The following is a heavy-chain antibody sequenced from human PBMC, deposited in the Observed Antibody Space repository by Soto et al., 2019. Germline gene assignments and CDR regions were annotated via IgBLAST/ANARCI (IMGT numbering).Heavy chain of an antibody. V-gene: IGHV3-11*01. D-gene: IGHD5-18*01. J-gene: IGHJ2*01. Sequence: QVQLVESGGGLVRPGGSLRLSCAAFGLSFSDDYMSWIRQAPGKGPEWISYISSSGTTIYYAHSVKGRFTISRDNAQNSLYLQMNSQRAEDTAVYYCARYSYSRQLMGHFDLWGRGTLVTVSS. CDR2: ISSSGTTI. CDR1: GLSFSDDY. CDR3: ARYSYSRQLMGHFDL.